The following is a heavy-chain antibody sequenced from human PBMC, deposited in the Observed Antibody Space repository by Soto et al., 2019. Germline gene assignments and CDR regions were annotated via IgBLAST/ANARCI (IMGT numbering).Heavy chain of an antibody. CDR2: IYYSGST. J-gene: IGHJ4*02. Sequence: PSETLSLTCTVSGGSISSYYWSWIRQPPGKGLEWIGYIYYSGSTNYNPSLKSRVTISVDTSKNQFSLKLSSVTAADTAVYYCARGNSSGYRVSFDYWGQGTLVTVSS. CDR1: GGSISSYY. D-gene: IGHD3-22*01. V-gene: IGHV4-59*01. CDR3: ARGNSSGYRVSFDY.